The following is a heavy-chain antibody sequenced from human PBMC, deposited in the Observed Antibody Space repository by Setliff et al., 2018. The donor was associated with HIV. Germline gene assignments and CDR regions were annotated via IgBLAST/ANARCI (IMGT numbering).Heavy chain of an antibody. Sequence: SETLSLTCAVSGYSIRSGYYWGWIRQSPGKGLEWIGTMFRTGTSYYNPSLTSRVTISQDTSKNQFSMELTSVTAADTAVYYCATVDGTRYLDYWGQGKLVTVAS. D-gene: IGHD1-1*01. CDR1: GYSIRSGYY. V-gene: IGHV4-38-2*01. CDR3: ATVDGTRYLDY. J-gene: IGHJ4*02. CDR2: MFRTGTS.